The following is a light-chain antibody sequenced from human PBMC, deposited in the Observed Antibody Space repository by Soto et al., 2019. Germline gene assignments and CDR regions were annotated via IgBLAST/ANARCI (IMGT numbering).Light chain of an antibody. CDR1: QSVPSFS. Sequence: ETVLTQSPGTLSLSPGERATLSCRASQSVPSFSLAWYQQKPGQSPRLLIYGSSSRATGIPDRFSGSGFVADCTLTISRVEPEDCAVYYCQQYGNSPGTFGQGTKLEIK. CDR3: QQYGNSPGT. V-gene: IGKV3-20*01. CDR2: GSS. J-gene: IGKJ2*01.